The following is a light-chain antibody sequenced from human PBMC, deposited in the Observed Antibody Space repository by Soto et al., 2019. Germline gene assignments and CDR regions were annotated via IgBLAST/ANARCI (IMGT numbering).Light chain of an antibody. CDR3: PQYGTPPQT. Sequence: EIVLTQSPGTLSLSSGERATLSCTASQTVYHGHLAWYQQKPGQAPRLLIFDASIRVPTTPARFSGSVSGTDFTLTISSLEPEDFAVYYCPQYGTPPQTFGQGTKV. CDR1: QTVYHGH. J-gene: IGKJ1*01. V-gene: IGKV3-20*01. CDR2: DAS.